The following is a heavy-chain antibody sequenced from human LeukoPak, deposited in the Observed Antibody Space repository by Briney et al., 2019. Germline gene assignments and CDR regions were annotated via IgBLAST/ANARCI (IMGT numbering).Heavy chain of an antibody. CDR2: IYYSGST. D-gene: IGHD3-3*01. Sequence: SETLSLTCTVSGGSISSSSYYWVWIRQPPGKGLEWIGSIYYSGSTYYNPYLKSRVTISVDTSKNQFSLTLSSATAADTAVYYCARVRTIFGVVITYYFDYWGQGTLVTVSS. CDR3: ARVRTIFGVVITYYFDY. J-gene: IGHJ4*02. V-gene: IGHV4-39*07. CDR1: GGSISSSSYY.